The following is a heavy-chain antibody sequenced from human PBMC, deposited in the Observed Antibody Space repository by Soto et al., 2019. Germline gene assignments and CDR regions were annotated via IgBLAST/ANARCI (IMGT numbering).Heavy chain of an antibody. CDR2: ILPMFGAV. V-gene: IGHV1-69*06. J-gene: IGHJ6*02. Sequence: QMRLVQSGAEVKNSGSSVKVSCKASGGTSSNFVITWVRQVPGQGLESLGGILPMFGAVKYAQKFQDRLTITADRSTNTASMELGSLRSEDTAVYYCARPKRSGYDRGDSYYHTMDVWGHGTTVTVS. CDR1: GGTSSNFV. CDR3: ARPKRSGYDRGDSYYHTMDV. D-gene: IGHD3-3*01.